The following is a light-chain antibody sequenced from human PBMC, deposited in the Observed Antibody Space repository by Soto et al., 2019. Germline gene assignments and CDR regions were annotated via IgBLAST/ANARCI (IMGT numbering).Light chain of an antibody. J-gene: IGKJ3*01. CDR2: AAS. Sequence: IQLTQSPSSMSASVGYRVTISCLSSQGIGCYLAWYQQKPGDAPKLLSYAASTLQSGVPSRCRDSGTGTNFTLTISSLQPEDFATYYCQQVNSYPPLTFGPGTKVDIK. V-gene: IGKV1-9*01. CDR3: QQVNSYPPLT. CDR1: QGIGCY.